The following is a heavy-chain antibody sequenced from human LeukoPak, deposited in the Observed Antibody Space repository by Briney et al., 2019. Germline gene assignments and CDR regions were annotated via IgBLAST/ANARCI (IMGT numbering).Heavy chain of an antibody. J-gene: IGHJ3*02. CDR3: AIRYCSSTSCRLLNPHAFDI. Sequence: SETLSLTCTVSGGSISSYYWSWIRQPPGKGLEWIGYIYYSGSTNYNPSLKSRVTISVDTSKNQFSLKLSSVTAADTAVYYCAIRYCSSTSCRLLNPHAFDIWGQGTMVTVSS. CDR1: GGSISSYY. D-gene: IGHD2-2*01. CDR2: IYYSGST. V-gene: IGHV4-59*12.